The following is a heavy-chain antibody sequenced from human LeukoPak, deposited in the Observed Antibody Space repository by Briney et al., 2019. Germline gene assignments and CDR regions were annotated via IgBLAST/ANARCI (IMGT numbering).Heavy chain of an antibody. Sequence: SETLSLTCTVSGGSISSSSYYWGWIRQPPGKGLEWIGSIYYSGSTYYNPSLKSRVTISVDTSKNQFSLKLSSVTAADTAVYYCARAAPDSYGYNWFDPWGQGTLVTVSS. J-gene: IGHJ5*02. D-gene: IGHD5-18*01. CDR3: ARAAPDSYGYNWFDP. CDR2: IYYSGST. CDR1: GGSISSSSYY. V-gene: IGHV4-39*07.